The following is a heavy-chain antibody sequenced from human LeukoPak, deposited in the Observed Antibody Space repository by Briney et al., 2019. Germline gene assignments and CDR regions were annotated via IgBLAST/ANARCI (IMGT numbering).Heavy chain of an antibody. D-gene: IGHD2-2*01. CDR1: GFTFSSYS. CDR3: ARDPRAYCSSTSCNFDY. Sequence: GGSLRLSCAASGFTFSSYSMHWVRQAPGKGLEWVAILSSDGSNKYYAESVKDRFTISRDNSKNTLYLQMNSLRPEDTAVYYCARDPRAYCSSTSCNFDYWGQGTLVTVSS. V-gene: IGHV3-30-3*01. J-gene: IGHJ4*02. CDR2: LSSDGSNK.